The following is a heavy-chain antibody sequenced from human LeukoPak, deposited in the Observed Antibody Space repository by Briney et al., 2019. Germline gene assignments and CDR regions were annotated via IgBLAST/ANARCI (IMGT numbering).Heavy chain of an antibody. CDR1: GIPFSDLY. V-gene: IGHV3-11*03. CDR3: AAGTSAAY. D-gene: IGHD6-25*01. CDR2: ISSSSSYT. J-gene: IGHJ4*02. Sequence: KSGGSLRLSCVVSGIPFSDLYINWIRQAPGKGLEWISYISSSSSYTDYAESVKGRFTISRDNAKSALYLQMNDLRVEDTAVYYCAAGTSAAYGGQGTLVIVSS.